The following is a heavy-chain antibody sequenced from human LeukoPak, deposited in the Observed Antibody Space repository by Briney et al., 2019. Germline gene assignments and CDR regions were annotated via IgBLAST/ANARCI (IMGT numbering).Heavy chain of an antibody. V-gene: IGHV3-7*01. Sequence: PGGSLRLSCAASGFTISNYAMTWVRLAPGKGLEWVANIKQDGSEKYYVDSVKGRFTISRDNAKNSLYLQMNSLRAEDTAVYYCAREDGSWYYWGQGTLVTVSS. D-gene: IGHD6-13*01. J-gene: IGHJ4*02. CDR3: AREDGSWYY. CDR2: IKQDGSEK. CDR1: GFTISNYA.